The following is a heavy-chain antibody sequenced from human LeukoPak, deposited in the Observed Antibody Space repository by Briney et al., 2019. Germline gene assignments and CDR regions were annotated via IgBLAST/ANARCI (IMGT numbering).Heavy chain of an antibody. J-gene: IGHJ5*02. D-gene: IGHD3-22*01. Sequence: SQTLSLTCTVSGGSISSGGYYWSWICQHPGKGLEWIGYIYYSGSTYYNPSLKSRVTISVDTSKNQFSLKLSSVTAADTAVYYCARAWAYYYDSSGYSNWFDPWGQGTLVTVSS. CDR2: IYYSGST. V-gene: IGHV4-31*03. CDR3: ARAWAYYYDSSGYSNWFDP. CDR1: GGSISSGGYY.